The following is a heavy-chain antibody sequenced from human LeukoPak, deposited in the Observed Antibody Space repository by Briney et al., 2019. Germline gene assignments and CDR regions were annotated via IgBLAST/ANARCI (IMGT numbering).Heavy chain of an antibody. Sequence: SETLSLTCSVSGDSMSSYYWSWIRQPPEKGLEWIGYIHYGGATSYNPSLKSRVTISIDTSKNQFSLNLGSVTAADTAVYYCAREWDYTDQPSYGFDIWGQGTTVTVSS. CDR3: AREWDYTDQPSYGFDI. D-gene: IGHD4-11*01. CDR2: IHYGGAT. J-gene: IGHJ6*02. CDR1: GDSMSSYY. V-gene: IGHV4-59*12.